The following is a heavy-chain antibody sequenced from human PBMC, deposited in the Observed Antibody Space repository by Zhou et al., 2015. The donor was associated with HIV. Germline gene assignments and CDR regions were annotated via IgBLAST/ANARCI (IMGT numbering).Heavy chain of an antibody. J-gene: IGHJ4*02. D-gene: IGHD1-26*01. CDR1: GGTFSSYA. CDR2: IIPIFGTA. CDR3: ARGGVGATHYFDY. Sequence: QVQLVQSGAEVKKPGSSVKVSCKASGGTFSSYAISWVRQAPGQGLEWMGGIIPIFGTANYAQKFQGRVTITADESTSTVYMELNSLRSEDTAVYYCARGGVGATHYFDYVGPGNPGHRLL. V-gene: IGHV1-69*01.